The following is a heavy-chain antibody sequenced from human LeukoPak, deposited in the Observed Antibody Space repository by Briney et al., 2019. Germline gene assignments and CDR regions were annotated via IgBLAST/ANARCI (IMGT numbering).Heavy chain of an antibody. CDR2: IYYSGST. CDR3: ARQRGSSTYYMDV. V-gene: IGHV4-59*08. Sequence: SETLSLTCTVSGGSISSYYWSWIRQPPGKGLEWIGYIYYSGSTNYNPSLKSRVTISVDTSKNQFSLKLSSVTAADTAVYYCARQRGSSTYYMDVWGKGTTVTVSS. D-gene: IGHD2-2*01. J-gene: IGHJ6*03. CDR1: GGSISSYY.